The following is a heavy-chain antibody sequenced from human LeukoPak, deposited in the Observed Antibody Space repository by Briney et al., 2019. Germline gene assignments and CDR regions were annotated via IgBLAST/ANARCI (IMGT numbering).Heavy chain of an antibody. Sequence: GGSLRLSCAASGFTFSSNYMSWVRQAPGKGLEWVSVIYSGGSTYYADSVKDRFTISRDNSKNTLYLQMNSLRAEDTAVYYCARRYCSDGSCYLDYWGQGTLVTVSS. CDR1: GFTFSSNY. CDR2: IYSGGST. J-gene: IGHJ4*02. D-gene: IGHD2-15*01. V-gene: IGHV3-66*01. CDR3: ARRYCSDGSCYLDY.